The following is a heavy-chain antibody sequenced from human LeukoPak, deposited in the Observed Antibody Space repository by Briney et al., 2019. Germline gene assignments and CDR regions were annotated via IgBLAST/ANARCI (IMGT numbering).Heavy chain of an antibody. J-gene: IGHJ4*02. V-gene: IGHV3-30-3*01. CDR2: ISYDGSNK. CDR3: ARSEHIVVVTSTPASY. CDR1: GFTFSSYA. Sequence: KPGGSQRLSCAASGFTFSSYAMHWVRQAPGKGLEWVAVISYDGSNKYYAESVKGRFTISRDNSKNTVFMEMNSLKPEDTALYYCARSEHIVVVTSTPASYWGQGTLVTVSS. D-gene: IGHD2-21*02.